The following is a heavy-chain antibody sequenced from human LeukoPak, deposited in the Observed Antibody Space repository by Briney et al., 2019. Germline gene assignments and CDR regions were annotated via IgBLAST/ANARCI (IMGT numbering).Heavy chain of an antibody. CDR3: AREDPQTTVPEGMDV. D-gene: IGHD4-17*01. V-gene: IGHV4-59*01. Sequence: WETLSLTCTVSGGSISYYYWSWIRQSPGKGLEWIGYIYYSGTTNYNPSLKSRVAISVETSKNQFSLQLRSVTAADTAVYYCAREDPQTTVPEGMDVWGQGTTVTVSS. CDR2: IYYSGTT. CDR1: GGSISYYY. J-gene: IGHJ6*02.